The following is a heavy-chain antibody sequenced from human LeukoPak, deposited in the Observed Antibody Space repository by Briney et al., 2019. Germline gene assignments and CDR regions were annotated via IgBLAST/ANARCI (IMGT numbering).Heavy chain of an antibody. V-gene: IGHV3-30-3*01. CDR1: GFTFSSYT. CDR2: ISYDGSNK. D-gene: IGHD3-10*01. Sequence: GGSLRLSCAASGFTFSSYTMSWVRQAPGKGLEWVAVISYDGSNKYYADSVKGRFTISRDNSKNTLYLQMNSLRAEDTAVYYCARDRDYYGSGSYFVWGQGTLVTVSS. J-gene: IGHJ4*02. CDR3: ARDRDYYGSGSYFV.